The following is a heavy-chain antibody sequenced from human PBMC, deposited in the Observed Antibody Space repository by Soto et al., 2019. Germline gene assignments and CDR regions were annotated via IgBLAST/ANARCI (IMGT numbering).Heavy chain of an antibody. V-gene: IGHV1-18*01. D-gene: IGHD3-16*01. CDR3: ARGGYYDDVWGQLTYYGLDV. CDR2: ISPYNDDT. Sequence: QVRLVQPAAEVKKPGASVKVSCKTSGYTFIRYGITWVRQAPGQGLEWMGWISPYNDDTNYAQKFQGRVSMTADTSTKTVYLELRLLTSDDTAVYYCARGGYYDDVWGQLTYYGLDVWGQGTTVSVSS. J-gene: IGHJ6*02. CDR1: GYTFIRYG.